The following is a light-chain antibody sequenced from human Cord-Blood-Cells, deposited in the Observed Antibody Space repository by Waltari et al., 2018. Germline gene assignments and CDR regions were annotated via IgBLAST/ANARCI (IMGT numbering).Light chain of an antibody. CDR2: DVS. Sequence: QSALTQPPSVSGSPGPSVTISCTGTSSDVGGYNYVSCYQQHPGKAPKLIIYDVSKRPSGVTDRSSGSTAGNTASPTTSGLQAEDDADYYCCSYAGSYTRVFGGGTKLTVL. CDR1: SSDVGGYNY. V-gene: IGLV2-11*01. J-gene: IGLJ3*02. CDR3: CSYAGSYTRV.